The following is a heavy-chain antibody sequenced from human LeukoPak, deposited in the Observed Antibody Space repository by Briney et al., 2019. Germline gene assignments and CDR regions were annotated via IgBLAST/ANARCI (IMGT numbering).Heavy chain of an antibody. Sequence: GGSLRLSCAASGFSFSSYGMHWVRQAPGKGLEWVAVISYDGSNKYYADSVKGRFTISRDNSKNTLYAQMNSLRAEDTAVYYCAKDRGFGVFFQYYFDYWGQGTLVTVSS. V-gene: IGHV3-30*18. CDR2: ISYDGSNK. CDR3: AKDRGFGVFFQYYFDY. CDR1: GFSFSSYG. J-gene: IGHJ4*02. D-gene: IGHD3-10*01.